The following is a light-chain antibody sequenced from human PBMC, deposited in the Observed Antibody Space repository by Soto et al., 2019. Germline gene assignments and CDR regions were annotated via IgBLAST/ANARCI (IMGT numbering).Light chain of an antibody. Sequence: PGERATLSGCASATVAANLAWYQQNPRLPPRLLISGASTRAAGISDRFLGSRSGAGLSLTISSLRSEDSAIYDCQQYFEWPPMTFGQGTKVDIK. CDR1: ATVAAN. V-gene: IGKV3-15*01. CDR3: QQYFEWPPMT. J-gene: IGKJ1*01. CDR2: GAS.